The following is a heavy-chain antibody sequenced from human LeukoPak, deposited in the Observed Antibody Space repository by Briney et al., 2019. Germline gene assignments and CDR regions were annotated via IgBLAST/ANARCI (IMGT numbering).Heavy chain of an antibody. V-gene: IGHV4-39*07. CDR3: ARDQGSSSWVYGAFDI. D-gene: IGHD6-13*01. J-gene: IGHJ3*02. CDR2: IYSSGST. Sequence: SETLSLTCTVSGGSISSSSYYWGWIRQPPGKGLEWIGRIYSSGSTNYNPSLKSRVTMSVDTSKNQFSLKLSSVTAADTAVYYCARDQGSSSWVYGAFDIWGQGTMVTVSS. CDR1: GGSISSSSYY.